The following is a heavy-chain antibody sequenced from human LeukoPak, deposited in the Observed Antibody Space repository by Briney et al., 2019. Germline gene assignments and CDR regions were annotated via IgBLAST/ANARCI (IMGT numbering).Heavy chain of an antibody. D-gene: IGHD1-1*01. CDR2: ISYDGSNK. Sequence: PGRSLGLSCAASGFTFSSYGMHWVRQAPGKGLEWVAVISYDGSNKYYADSVKGRFTISRDNSKNTLYLQMNSLRAEDTAVYYCARQVQEWPGGYWGQGTLVTVSS. CDR3: ARQVQEWPGGY. V-gene: IGHV3-30*03. CDR1: GFTFSSYG. J-gene: IGHJ4*02.